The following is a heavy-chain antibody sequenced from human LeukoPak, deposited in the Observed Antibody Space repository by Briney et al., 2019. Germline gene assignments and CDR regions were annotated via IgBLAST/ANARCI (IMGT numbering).Heavy chain of an antibody. CDR1: GFTFSTYW. CDR2: IKEDGGEK. D-gene: IGHD2-8*02. CDR3: ARVLKTGVLGYDY. J-gene: IGHJ4*02. Sequence: PGGSLRLSCAVSGFTFSTYWMSWVRQAPGKGLEWVANIKEDGGEKYYMDSVKGRFTISRDNAKNSLYLEMNSLRADDTAVYYCARVLKTGVLGYDYWGQGTLVTVSS. V-gene: IGHV3-7*03.